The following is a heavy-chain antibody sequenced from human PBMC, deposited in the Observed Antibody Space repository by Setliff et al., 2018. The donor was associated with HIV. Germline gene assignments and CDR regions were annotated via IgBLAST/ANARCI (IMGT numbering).Heavy chain of an antibody. CDR2: IYSRGPT. CDR1: GASITSGSYY. V-gene: IGHV4-61*09. J-gene: IGHJ4*02. D-gene: IGHD3-22*01. CDR3: ARDDSGYYYDY. Sequence: PSETLSLTCNVSGASITSGSYYWGWIRRPAGKGLEWIGHIYSRGPTNYNPSLRSRVIISVDTSKNQLSLSLSSVTAADTAVYYCARDDSGYYYDYWGQGKLVTVSS.